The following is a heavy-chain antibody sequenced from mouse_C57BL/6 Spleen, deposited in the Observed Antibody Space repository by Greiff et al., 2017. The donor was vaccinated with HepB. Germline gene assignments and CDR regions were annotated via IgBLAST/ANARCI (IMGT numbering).Heavy chain of an antibody. CDR3: ARGVAVTTGPSWFAY. D-gene: IGHD2-2*01. Sequence: QVQLQQSGAELARPGASVKMSCKASGYTFTSYTMHWVKQRPGQGLEWIGYINPSSGYTKYNQKFKDKATLTADKSSSTAYMQLSSLTSDDSAVYYCARGVAVTTGPSWFAYWGQGTLVTVSA. V-gene: IGHV1-4*01. J-gene: IGHJ3*01. CDR1: GYTFTSYT. CDR2: INPSSGYT.